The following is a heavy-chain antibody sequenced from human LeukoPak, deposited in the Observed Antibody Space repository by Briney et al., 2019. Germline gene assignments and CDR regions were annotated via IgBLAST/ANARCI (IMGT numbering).Heavy chain of an antibody. CDR2: ISSSSSTI. J-gene: IGHJ1*01. Sequence: GGSLRLSCAASGFTFSSYSMNWVRQAPGKGLEWVSYISSSSSTIYYADSVKGRFTISRDNAKNSLYLQMNSLRAEDTAVYYCARVPNHYDYVWGSYRYGYFQHWGQGTLVTVSS. CDR1: GFTFSSYS. CDR3: ARVPNHYDYVWGSYRYGYFQH. D-gene: IGHD3-16*02. V-gene: IGHV3-48*04.